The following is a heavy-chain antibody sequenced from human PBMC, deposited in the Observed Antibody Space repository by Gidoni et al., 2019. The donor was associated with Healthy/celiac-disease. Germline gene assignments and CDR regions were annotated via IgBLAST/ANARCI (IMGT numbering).Heavy chain of an antibody. D-gene: IGHD6-13*01. CDR2: INHSGST. J-gene: IGHJ5*02. CDR3: ARVGSSSWLLGSWFDP. CDR1: GGSFSGYY. V-gene: IGHV4-34*01. Sequence: QVQLQQWGAGLLKPSETLSLTCAVYGGSFSGYYWSWIRQPPGKGLAWIGKINHSGSTNYNPSLKSRVTISVDTSKNQFSLKLSSVTAADTAVYYCARVGSSSWLLGSWFDPWGQGTLVTVSS.